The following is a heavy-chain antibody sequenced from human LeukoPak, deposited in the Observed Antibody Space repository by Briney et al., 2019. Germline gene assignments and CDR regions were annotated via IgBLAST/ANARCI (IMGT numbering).Heavy chain of an antibody. J-gene: IGHJ6*02. CDR1: GGSISSYY. CDR2: IYYSGST. CDR3: ARRRGHWGFYGDYYYGMDV. V-gene: IGHV4-59*08. Sequence: SETLSLTCTVSGGSISSYYWSWIRQPPGKGLEWIGYIYYSGSTNYNPSLKSRVTISVDTSKNQFSLKQSSVTAADTAVYYCARRRGHWGFYGDYYYGMDVWGQGTTVTVSS. D-gene: IGHD4-17*01.